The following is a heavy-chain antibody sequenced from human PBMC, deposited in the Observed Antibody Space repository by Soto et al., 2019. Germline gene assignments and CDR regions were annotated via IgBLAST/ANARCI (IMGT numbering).Heavy chain of an antibody. CDR2: ISYDGSNK. Sequence: GGSLRLSCAASGFSFSNYAMHWVRQAPGKGLEWVAVISYDGSNKYYADSVKGRFTISRDNSKNTLYLQMNSLRPEDTAVYYCARDLILWGSGSYSLGMDVWGQGTTVTVSS. D-gene: IGHD3-10*01. CDR1: GFSFSNYA. V-gene: IGHV3-30-3*01. J-gene: IGHJ6*02. CDR3: ARDLILWGSGSYSLGMDV.